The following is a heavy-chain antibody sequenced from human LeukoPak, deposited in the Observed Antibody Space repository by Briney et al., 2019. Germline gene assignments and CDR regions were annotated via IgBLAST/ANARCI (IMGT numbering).Heavy chain of an antibody. CDR3: ARANIVSGGTHLDY. D-gene: IGHD3-16*01. CDR1: GFTFSSYA. CDR2: ISYDGRNK. V-gene: IGHV3-30*04. J-gene: IGHJ4*02. Sequence: GRSLRLSCAASGFTFSSYAMHWVRQAPGKGLEWVAVISYDGRNKYYADSVKGRFTISRDNSKNTLYLQMNSLRAEDTAVYYCARANIVSGGTHLDYWGQGTLVTVSS.